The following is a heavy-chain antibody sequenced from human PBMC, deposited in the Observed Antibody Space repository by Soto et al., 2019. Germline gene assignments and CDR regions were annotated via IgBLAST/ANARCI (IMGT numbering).Heavy chain of an antibody. J-gene: IGHJ3*02. Sequence: QVQLVQSGAEVKKPGASVKVSCKASGYTFTSYGISWVRQAPGQGLEWMGWISAYNGNTNYAQKFQGRVTMTTDTSTSTAYMELRSLRSDDTAVYYCAVKGDIVVVPAAYDAFDIWGQGTMVTVSS. D-gene: IGHD2-2*01. CDR2: ISAYNGNT. CDR1: GYTFTSYG. CDR3: AVKGDIVVVPAAYDAFDI. V-gene: IGHV1-18*01.